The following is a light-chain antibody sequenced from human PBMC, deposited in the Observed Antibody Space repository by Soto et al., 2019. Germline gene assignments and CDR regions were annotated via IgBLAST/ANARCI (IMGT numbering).Light chain of an antibody. Sequence: QSALTQPASVSGSPGQSITISCTGTSSDIGRYNLVSWYQQHPGKPPKLMIYEATKRPSGVSNRFSGSKSGNTASLTISGLQAEDEADYYCSLYASTNTFMFGGGTKLNVL. CDR2: EAT. CDR1: SSDIGRYNL. J-gene: IGLJ3*02. CDR3: SLYASTNTFM. V-gene: IGLV2-23*02.